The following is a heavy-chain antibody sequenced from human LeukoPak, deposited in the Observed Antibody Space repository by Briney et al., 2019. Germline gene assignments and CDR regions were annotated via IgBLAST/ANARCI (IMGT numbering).Heavy chain of an antibody. Sequence: SETLSLTCTVFGGSISSYYWSWIRQPPGKGLEWIGYIYYSGSTNYNPSPKSRVTISVDTSKNQFSLKLSSVTAADTAVYYCARVTRGGWYGDYYYYYGMDVWGKGTTVTVSS. CDR1: GGSISSYY. J-gene: IGHJ6*04. CDR3: ARVTRGGWYGDYYYYYGMDV. V-gene: IGHV4-59*01. D-gene: IGHD6-19*01. CDR2: IYYSGST.